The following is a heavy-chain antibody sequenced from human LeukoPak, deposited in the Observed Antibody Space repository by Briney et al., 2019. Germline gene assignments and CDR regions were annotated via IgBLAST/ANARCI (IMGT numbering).Heavy chain of an antibody. V-gene: IGHV4-59*01. Sequence: SETLSLTCTVSGDSIRSSYWIWIRQPPGKGLEWIGYISYSGATNYNPSLKGRVTSSIDTSKIQFSLNLNSVTAADTAVYYCARRGNDAFDFWGQGTMVTVSS. CDR3: ARRGNDAFDF. J-gene: IGHJ3*01. CDR2: ISYSGAT. CDR1: GDSIRSSY. D-gene: IGHD3-16*01.